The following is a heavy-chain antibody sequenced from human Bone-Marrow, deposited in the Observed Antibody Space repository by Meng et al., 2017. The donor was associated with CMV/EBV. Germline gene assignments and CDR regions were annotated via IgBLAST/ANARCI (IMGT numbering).Heavy chain of an antibody. CDR3: ARADVVIIPAATTGDF. Sequence: GGSLRLSCAASGFTFSSYGMHWVRQAPGKGLEWVAFIRYDGSNKYYADSVKGRFTISRDNSKNTLYLQMDGLRPEDTAVYYCARADVVIIPAATTGDFWGQGTLVTVSS. J-gene: IGHJ4*02. CDR2: IRYDGSNK. D-gene: IGHD2-2*01. V-gene: IGHV3-30*02. CDR1: GFTFSSYG.